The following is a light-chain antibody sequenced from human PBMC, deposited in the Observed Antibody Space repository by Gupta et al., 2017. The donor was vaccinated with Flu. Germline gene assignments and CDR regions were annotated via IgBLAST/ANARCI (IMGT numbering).Light chain of an antibody. CDR2: SAS. CDR3: QQTDNTPNT. CDR1: EDINTY. V-gene: IGKV1-39*01. Sequence: DIQMTQSPSSLYASLGDRISITCRASEDINTYLNWYQQRPGESPKLLVYSASTVQGGVPSRFSGSGSGTXFTLTIXRLQPGDFATYYCQQTDNTPNTFGXGTKL. J-gene: IGKJ2*01.